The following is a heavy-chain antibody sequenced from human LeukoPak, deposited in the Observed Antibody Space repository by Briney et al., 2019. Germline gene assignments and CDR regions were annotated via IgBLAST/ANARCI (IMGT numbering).Heavy chain of an antibody. V-gene: IGHV3-23*01. J-gene: IGHJ4*02. Sequence: GGSLRLSCAASGFAFSSYAMSWVRQAPGKGLEWVSAISGSGGSTYYADSVKGRFTISRDNSKNTLYLQMDSLRAEDTAVYYCAKTGTTPYYFDYWGQGTLVTVSS. CDR1: GFAFSSYA. CDR3: AKTGTTPYYFDY. D-gene: IGHD1-1*01. CDR2: ISGSGGST.